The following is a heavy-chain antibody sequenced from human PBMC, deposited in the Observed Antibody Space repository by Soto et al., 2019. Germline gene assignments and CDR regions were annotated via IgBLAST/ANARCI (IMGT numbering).Heavy chain of an antibody. D-gene: IGHD4-17*01. J-gene: IGHJ3*02. V-gene: IGHV3-74*01. Sequence: EVQLVESGGGLVQPGGSLRLSCAVSGFTFSDYWMHWVRQAPGKGLVWVSRIYTDGSRTNYADSVKSRFTISRDNAENTLYLQMNSLRAEETAVYYCARGVRGSYGLDIWGQGTMVTVSS. CDR1: GFTFSDYW. CDR3: ARGVRGSYGLDI. CDR2: IYTDGSRT.